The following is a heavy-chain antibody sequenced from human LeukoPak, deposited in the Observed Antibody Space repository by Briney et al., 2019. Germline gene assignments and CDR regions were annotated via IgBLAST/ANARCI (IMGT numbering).Heavy chain of an antibody. J-gene: IGHJ4*02. V-gene: IGHV3-13*01. CDR1: GFTFSSYD. D-gene: IGHD6-13*01. CDR2: IGTAGDT. CDR3: ASSPAYSNNWDAIDN. Sequence: GGSLRLSCAASGFTFSSYDMHWVRQATGKGLEWVSGIGTAGDTYYPGSVKGRFTISRENAKNSLYLQMNSLSAGDTAVYYCASSPAYSNNWDAIDNWGQGTLVTVSS.